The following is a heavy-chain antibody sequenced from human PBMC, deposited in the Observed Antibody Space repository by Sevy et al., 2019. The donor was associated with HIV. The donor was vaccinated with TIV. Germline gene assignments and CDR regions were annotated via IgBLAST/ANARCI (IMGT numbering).Heavy chain of an antibody. CDR3: AKDRLQLWSASDF. Sequence: GGSLRLSCAASGFTFRTYGMGWVRQAPGKGLEWVSLISGLSDATFYADSVQGRFTISRDNSNTTLYLQMNNLRAEDTAIYYCAKDRLQLWSASDFWGQGTFVTVSS. J-gene: IGHJ4*02. V-gene: IGHV3-23*01. D-gene: IGHD1-1*01. CDR1: GFTFRTYG. CDR2: ISGLSDAT.